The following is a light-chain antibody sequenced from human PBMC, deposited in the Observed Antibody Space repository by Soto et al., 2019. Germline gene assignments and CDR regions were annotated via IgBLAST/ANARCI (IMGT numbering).Light chain of an antibody. CDR1: QSISSY. V-gene: IGKV1-39*01. CDR2: AAS. J-gene: IGKJ1*01. CDR3: QQSYSTPWT. Sequence: DIQMTQSPSSLSASVGDRVTITCRASQSISSYLNWYQQKPGIAPKLLIYAASSLQSGVPSRFSGSGSGTDFTLTIGSLQPEDFATYYCQQSYSTPWTFGQGTTVEIK.